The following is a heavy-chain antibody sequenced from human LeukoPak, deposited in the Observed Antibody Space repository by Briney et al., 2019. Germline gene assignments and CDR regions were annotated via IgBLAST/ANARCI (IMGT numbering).Heavy chain of an antibody. V-gene: IGHV3-33*01. J-gene: IGHJ4*02. CDR1: GYTFTSYY. D-gene: IGHD4-11*01. CDR3: ARATPPYGYSNYVAFDY. Sequence: GASVKVSCKASGYTFTSYYMHWVRQAPGKGLEWVAVIWYDGSNKYYADSVKGRFTISRDNSKNTLYLQMNSLRAEDTAVYYCARATPPYGYSNYVAFDYWGQGTLVTVSS. CDR2: IWYDGSNK.